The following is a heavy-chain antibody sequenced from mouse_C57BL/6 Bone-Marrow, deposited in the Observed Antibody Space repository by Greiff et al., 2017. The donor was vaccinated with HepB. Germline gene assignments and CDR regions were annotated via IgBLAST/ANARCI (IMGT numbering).Heavy chain of an antibody. Sequence: QVQLQQPGTELVKPGASEKLSCKASGYTFTSYWMHWVKQRPGQGLEWIGNINPSNGGTNYNEKFKSKATLTVDKSSSTAYMQLSSLTSEDSAVYYCAREELRESEWDYWGQGTSVTVSS. D-gene: IGHD1-1*01. V-gene: IGHV1-53*01. J-gene: IGHJ4*01. CDR3: AREELRESEWDY. CDR1: GYTFTSYW. CDR2: INPSNGGT.